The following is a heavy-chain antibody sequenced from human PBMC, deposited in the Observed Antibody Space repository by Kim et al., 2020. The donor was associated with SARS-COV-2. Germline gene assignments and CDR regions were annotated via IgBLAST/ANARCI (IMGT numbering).Heavy chain of an antibody. D-gene: IGHD5-18*01. V-gene: IGHV1-18*04. J-gene: IGHJ4*02. CDR3: ARGLRGYSYGRTFDY. CDR1: GYTFTSYG. Sequence: ASVKVSCKASGYTFTSYGISWVRQAPGQGLEWMGWISAYNGNTNYAQKLQGRVTMTTDTSTSTAYMELRSLRSDDTAVYYCARGLRGYSYGRTFDYWGQGTLVTVSS. CDR2: ISAYNGNT.